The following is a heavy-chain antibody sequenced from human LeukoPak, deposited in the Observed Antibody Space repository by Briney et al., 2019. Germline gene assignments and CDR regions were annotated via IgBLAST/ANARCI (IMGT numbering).Heavy chain of an antibody. CDR2: IRYDGSNK. CDR1: GFTFSSYD. V-gene: IGHV3-30*02. D-gene: IGHD1-20*01. Sequence: PGGSLRLSCAASGFTFSSYDIHWVRQAPGKGLEWVAFIRYDGSNKYYADSVRGRFTISRDNSKNTLFLQMNSLRAEDTAVYYCVRGEYNWNDLHLWGQGTPVTVSS. CDR3: VRGEYNWNDLHL. J-gene: IGHJ5*02.